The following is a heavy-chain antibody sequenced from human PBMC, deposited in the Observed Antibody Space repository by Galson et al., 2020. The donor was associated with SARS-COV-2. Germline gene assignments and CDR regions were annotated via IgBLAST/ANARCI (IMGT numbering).Heavy chain of an antibody. CDR2: ISLYNGDT. Sequence: ASVKVSCKASGYTFTSYGLTWVRQAPGQGLEWMGYISLYNGDTNYAHNLQGRVTMTADTSTSTAYMELRSLRSDDTAMYYCASAKFGSGSYPNSHFDYWGQGNLVTVSS. CDR3: ASAKFGSGSYPNSHFDY. D-gene: IGHD3-10*01. J-gene: IGHJ4*02. CDR1: GYTFTSYG. V-gene: IGHV1-18*01.